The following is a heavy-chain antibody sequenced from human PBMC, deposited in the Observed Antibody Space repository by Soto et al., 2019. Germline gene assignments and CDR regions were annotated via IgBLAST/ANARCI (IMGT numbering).Heavy chain of an antibody. CDR3: IRIAAASCGGDCHSY. D-gene: IGHD2-21*02. CDR1: GYTFSTYY. J-gene: IGHJ4*02. Sequence: GASVKVSCKASGYTFSTYYMHWVRQAPGQGLEWMGIISPSDGSTSYAQRFQGRVTMTRDTSTSTVSMDLSSLRSEDTAVYYCIRIAAASCGGDCHSYWGQGTLVTVSS. CDR2: ISPSDGST. V-gene: IGHV1-46*03.